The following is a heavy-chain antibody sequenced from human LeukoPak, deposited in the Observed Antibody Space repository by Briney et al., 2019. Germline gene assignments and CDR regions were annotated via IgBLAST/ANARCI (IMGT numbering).Heavy chain of an antibody. J-gene: IGHJ5*02. CDR3: ASHSYGYNH. Sequence: GGSLRLSCEASGFTFSTYWMSWVRQTPGKGLEWVANIKQDGSEKNYVDSVKGRFTIFRDNARNSLYLQMNSLRAEDTAVYYCASHSYGYNHWGQGTLVIVSS. D-gene: IGHD3-16*01. V-gene: IGHV3-7*01. CDR1: GFTFSTYW. CDR2: IKQDGSEK.